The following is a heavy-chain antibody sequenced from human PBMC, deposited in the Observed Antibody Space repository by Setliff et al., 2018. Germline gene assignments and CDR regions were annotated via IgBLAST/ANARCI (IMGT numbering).Heavy chain of an antibody. V-gene: IGHV3-23*01. CDR1: GFTFSNDW. D-gene: IGHD3-10*01. Sequence: GGSLRLSCAASGFTFSNDWMSWVRQAPGKGLEWVSSVSGSGMTRDYTDSVKGRFTVSRDSSQNKIHLQMDSLRAEDTGKYFCARANSDSYYPYYFDFWGQGVLVTVSS. J-gene: IGHJ4*02. CDR3: ARANSDSYYPYYFDF. CDR2: VSGSGMTR.